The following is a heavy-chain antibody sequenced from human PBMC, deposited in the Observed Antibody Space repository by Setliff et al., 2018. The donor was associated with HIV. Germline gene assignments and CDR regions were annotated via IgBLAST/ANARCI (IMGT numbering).Heavy chain of an antibody. CDR3: ARDFGGYCSSMSCPGLFDP. CDR2: IIPIFGTT. V-gene: IGHV1-69*05. Sequence: SVKVSCKASGGTFSSYAISWVRQAPGQGLEWMGGIIPIFGTTNYAQKFQGRVTITTDESTSTAYMELSGLRSEDTAVYYCARDFGGYCSSMSCPGLFDPWGPGTLVTVSS. CDR1: GGTFSSYA. J-gene: IGHJ5*02. D-gene: IGHD2-2*01.